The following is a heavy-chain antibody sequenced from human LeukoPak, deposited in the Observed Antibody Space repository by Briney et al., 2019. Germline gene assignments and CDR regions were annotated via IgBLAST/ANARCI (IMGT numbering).Heavy chain of an antibody. CDR1: GSSFTSFW. D-gene: IGHD4-17*01. CDR3: ARHPQQYGDYLSAYYFDY. Sequence: GASLKISCKGSGSSFTSFWIGWVRQMPGKGLEWMGIIYPGDSDARYSPSFQGQVTISADKSISTAYLQWSSLKASDTAMYYCARHPQQYGDYLSAYYFDYWGQGTLVTVSS. CDR2: IYPGDSDA. J-gene: IGHJ4*02. V-gene: IGHV5-51*01.